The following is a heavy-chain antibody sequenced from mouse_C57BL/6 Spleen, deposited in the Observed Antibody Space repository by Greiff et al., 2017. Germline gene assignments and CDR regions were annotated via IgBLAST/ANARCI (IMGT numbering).Heavy chain of an antibody. D-gene: IGHD2-2*01. CDR3: AFPYGYDGVPHYFDY. J-gene: IGHJ2*01. Sequence: EVKLQQPGAELVKPGASVKLSCKASGYTFTSYWMHWVKQRTEQGLEWIGRIDPEDGETKYAPKFQGKATITADTSSNTAYLQLSSLTSEDTAVYYCAFPYGYDGVPHYFDYWGQGTTLTVSS. CDR2: IDPEDGET. CDR1: GYTFTSYW. V-gene: IGHV14-2*01.